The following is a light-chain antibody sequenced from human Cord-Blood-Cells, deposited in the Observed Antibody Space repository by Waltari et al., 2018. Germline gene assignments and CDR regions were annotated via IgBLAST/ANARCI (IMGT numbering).Light chain of an antibody. CDR1: QSISSY. V-gene: IGKV1-39*01. CDR3: QQSYSTPNT. J-gene: IGKJ2*01. Sequence: DIQMTQSPSSLSASVGARVTITCRASQSISSYLNWYQQKPGKAPKLLIYAASSLQSGVPSRFSGSGSGTDFTLTISSLQPEDFATYYCQQSYSTPNTFGQGTKLEIK. CDR2: AAS.